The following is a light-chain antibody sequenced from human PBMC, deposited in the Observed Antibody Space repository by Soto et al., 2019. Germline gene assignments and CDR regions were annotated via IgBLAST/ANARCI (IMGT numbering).Light chain of an antibody. Sequence: EIQLTQSPAALSTSVGFRVTITCRASQTIYSWLAWYQQKPGKAPKVLIYKASSLQSGVPSRFSGSGSGTEFTLTIASLQPDDFATYYCQRYHSSPLTFGGGTKV. CDR3: QRYHSSPLT. J-gene: IGKJ4*01. V-gene: IGKV1-5*03. CDR2: KAS. CDR1: QTIYSW.